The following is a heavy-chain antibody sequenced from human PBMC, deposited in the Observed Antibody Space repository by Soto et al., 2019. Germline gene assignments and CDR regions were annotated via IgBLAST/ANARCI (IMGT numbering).Heavy chain of an antibody. CDR1: GYTFTGYY. D-gene: IGHD5-12*01. CDR3: ARVGIVAMSYDAFDI. Sequence: ASVKVSCKASGYTFTGYYMHCVRQAPGQGLEWMGWINPNSGGTNYAQKFQGWVTMTRDTSISTAYMELSRLRSDDTAVYYCARVGIVAMSYDAFDIWGQGTMVTVSS. V-gene: IGHV1-2*04. J-gene: IGHJ3*02. CDR2: INPNSGGT.